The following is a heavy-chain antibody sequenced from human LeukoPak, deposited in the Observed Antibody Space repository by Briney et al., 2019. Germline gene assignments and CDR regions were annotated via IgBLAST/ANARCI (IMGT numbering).Heavy chain of an antibody. V-gene: IGHV3-48*02. CDR3: ARDNSGGNSGMDY. CDR2: ISTSSSAI. Sequence: SGGSLRLSCAASGFTFGSCTMNWVRQAPGKGLEWVSYISTSSSAIYYADSVKGRFIISRDNARNSLYLQMNSLRDEDTAVYYCARDNSGGNSGMDYWGQETLVAVSS. J-gene: IGHJ4*02. CDR1: GFTFGSCT. D-gene: IGHD4-23*01.